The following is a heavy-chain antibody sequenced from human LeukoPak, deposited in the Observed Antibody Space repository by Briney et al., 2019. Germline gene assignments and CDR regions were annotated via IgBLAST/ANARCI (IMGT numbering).Heavy chain of an antibody. CDR2: IYCSGST. CDR3: ARQRYCSSTSCSYGDWFDP. J-gene: IGHJ5*02. CDR1: GGSISSSSYY. Sequence: SETLSLTCTVSGGSISSSSYYWGWIRQPPGKGLEWIGSIYCSGSTYYNPSLKSRVAISVDTSKNQFSLRLSSVTAADTAVYYCARQRYCSSTSCSYGDWFDPWGQGTLVTVSS. D-gene: IGHD2-2*01. V-gene: IGHV4-39*01.